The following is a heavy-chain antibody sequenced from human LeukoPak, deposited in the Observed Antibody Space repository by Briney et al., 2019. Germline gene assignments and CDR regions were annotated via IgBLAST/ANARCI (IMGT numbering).Heavy chain of an antibody. V-gene: IGHV4-59*01. J-gene: IGHJ5*02. CDR1: GGSISSYY. Sequence: SETLSLTCTVSGGSISSYYWSWIRQPPGKGLEWIGYIYYSGSNNYNPSLKSRVTISVDTSKNQFSLKLSPVTAADTAVYYCARDLGFAAMVLGWFDPWGQGTLVTVSS. D-gene: IGHD5-18*01. CDR2: IYYSGSN. CDR3: ARDLGFAAMVLGWFDP.